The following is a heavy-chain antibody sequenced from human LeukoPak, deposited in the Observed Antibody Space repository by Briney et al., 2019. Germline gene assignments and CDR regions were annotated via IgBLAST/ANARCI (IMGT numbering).Heavy chain of an antibody. D-gene: IGHD6-6*01. CDR1: GGSISSTSYY. V-gene: IGHV4-39*01. CDR3: ARPQYSTSPEGYYYYYMDV. CDR2: IYYSGST. J-gene: IGHJ6*03. Sequence: PSETLSLTCTVSGGSISSTSYYWGWLRQPQGKGLEWIGSIYYSGSTSYNPSLRSRVTISVDTSKDHFSRKLSSVAAADTAVYYCARPQYSTSPEGYYYYYMDVWGKGTTLTVSS.